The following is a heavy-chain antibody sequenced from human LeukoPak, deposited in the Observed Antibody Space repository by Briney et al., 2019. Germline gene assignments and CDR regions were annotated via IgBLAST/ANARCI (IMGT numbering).Heavy chain of an antibody. J-gene: IGHJ5*02. V-gene: IGHV3-21*01. Sequence: TGGSLRLSCAASGFTFSSYSMNWVRQAPGKGLEWVSSISSSSSYIYYADSVKGRFTISRDNAKNSLYLQMNGLRAEDTAVYYCARYYYDSSGYYYRWFDPWGQGTLVTVSS. D-gene: IGHD3-22*01. CDR1: GFTFSSYS. CDR3: ARYYYDSSGYYYRWFDP. CDR2: ISSSSSYI.